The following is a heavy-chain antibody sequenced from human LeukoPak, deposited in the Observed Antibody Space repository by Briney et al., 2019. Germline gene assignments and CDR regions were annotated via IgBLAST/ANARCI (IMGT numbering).Heavy chain of an antibody. Sequence: PGGSLRLSCAASGFTFSSYDMHWVRQAPGEGLDWVAFIRYDGNLEFYADSVLGRFTISRDNSKNTLNLQMNSLRTEDTAVYYCVKESLEGDTWGQGTLVTVSS. CDR2: IRYDGNLE. D-gene: IGHD1-1*01. J-gene: IGHJ5*02. CDR1: GFTFSSYD. CDR3: VKESLEGDT. V-gene: IGHV3-30*02.